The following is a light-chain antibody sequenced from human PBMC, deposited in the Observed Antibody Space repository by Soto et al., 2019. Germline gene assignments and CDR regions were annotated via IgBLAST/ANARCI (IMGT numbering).Light chain of an antibody. CDR3: QQYGGSPRT. J-gene: IGKJ1*01. Sequence: IVLSHSPGALALCPGERATLSCKASQSVSSSSLAWYQQKRGQAPRLLIHDASSRATGIPDRFSGSGSGTDFTLTISRLEPEDFAVYYCQQYGGSPRTFGQGTKVDSK. V-gene: IGKV3-20*01. CDR1: QSVSSSS. CDR2: DAS.